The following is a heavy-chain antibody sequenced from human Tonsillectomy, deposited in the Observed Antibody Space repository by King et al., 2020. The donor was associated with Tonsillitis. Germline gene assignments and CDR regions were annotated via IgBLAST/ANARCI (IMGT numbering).Heavy chain of an antibody. V-gene: IGHV3-23*04. CDR3: AKAREHWLVSTSFDY. CDR1: GFTFSNYA. D-gene: IGHD6-19*01. CDR2: ISGNGDNK. J-gene: IGHJ4*02. Sequence: VQLVQSGGGLVQPGGSLRLSCTASGFTFSNYAMTWVRQAPGKGLEWVSSISGNGDNKNYADSVKGRFTISRDNYNNTLYLQMSSLRVEETALYYCAKAREHWLVSTSFDYWGQGTLVTVSS.